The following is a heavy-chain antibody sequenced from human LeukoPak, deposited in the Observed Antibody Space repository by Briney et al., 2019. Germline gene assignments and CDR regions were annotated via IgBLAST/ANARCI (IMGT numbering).Heavy chain of an antibody. J-gene: IGHJ4*02. CDR2: INHSGST. CDR3: ATRRTYGSGSLDY. CDR1: GGTFSGYY. D-gene: IGHD3-10*01. V-gene: IGHV4-34*08. Sequence: SETLSLTCAVYGGTFSGYYWSWVRQPPGKGLEWIGEINHSGSTNYNPSPKSRFTISVDTSKNQFSLKLSSVTAADTAVYYCATRRTYGSGSLDYWGQGTLVTVSS.